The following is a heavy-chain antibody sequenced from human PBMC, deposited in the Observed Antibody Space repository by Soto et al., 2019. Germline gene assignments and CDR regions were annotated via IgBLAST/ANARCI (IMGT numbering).Heavy chain of an antibody. Sequence: PSETLSLTCTVSGGSISSGGYYWSWIRQHPGKGLEWIGYIYYSGTTYYNPSLKSRVTISVDTSKNQFSLKLSSVTAADTAVYYCARTSYDSSGTAADPWGRGTLVTVSS. V-gene: IGHV4-31*03. CDR3: ARTSYDSSGTAADP. CDR1: GGSISSGGYY. D-gene: IGHD3-22*01. CDR2: IYYSGTT. J-gene: IGHJ5*02.